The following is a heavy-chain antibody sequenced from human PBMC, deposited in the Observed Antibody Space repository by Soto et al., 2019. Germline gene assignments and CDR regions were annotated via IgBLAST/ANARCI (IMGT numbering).Heavy chain of an antibody. CDR3: AKEPDGAGREYYCDY. V-gene: IGHV3-7*01. J-gene: IGHJ4*02. CDR2: INQDGTEN. Sequence: PGGSLRLSCATSGFTFSRYWMTWVRQVPGKGLEWVANINQDGTENYYLASVKGRFTISRENAKDSLDLQMNALSADDTAGYYCAKEPDGAGREYYCDYWGQGTLVTVS. D-gene: IGHD3-10*01. CDR1: GFTFSRYW.